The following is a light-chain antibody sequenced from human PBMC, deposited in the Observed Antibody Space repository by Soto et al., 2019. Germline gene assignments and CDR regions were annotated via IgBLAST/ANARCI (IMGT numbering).Light chain of an antibody. CDR2: EVT. CDR3: CSYVSSSSWV. CDR1: SSDVGSYNL. Sequence: QPVLTQPASVSGSPGQSITVSCIGTSSDVGSYNLVSWYQLLPGKAPRLIIYEVTQRPSGVSNRFSGSKSGNTASLTISGLQVEDEADYHCCSYVSSSSWVFGAGTKLTVL. J-gene: IGLJ3*02. V-gene: IGLV2-23*02.